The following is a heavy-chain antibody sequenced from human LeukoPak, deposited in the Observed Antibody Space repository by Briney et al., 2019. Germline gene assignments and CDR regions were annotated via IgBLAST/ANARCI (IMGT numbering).Heavy chain of an antibody. CDR2: IYHSGST. V-gene: IGHV4-38-2*02. J-gene: IGHJ4*02. D-gene: IGHD3-10*01. CDR1: GYSISSGYY. Sequence: SEALSLTCTVSGYSISSGYYWAWIRQPPGKGLEWIGSIYHSGSTYYNPSLKSRVTISVDTSRNQFSLKLSSVTAADTAVYYCARGLWFGDENPPYFDYWGQGILVTVSS. CDR3: ARGLWFGDENPPYFDY.